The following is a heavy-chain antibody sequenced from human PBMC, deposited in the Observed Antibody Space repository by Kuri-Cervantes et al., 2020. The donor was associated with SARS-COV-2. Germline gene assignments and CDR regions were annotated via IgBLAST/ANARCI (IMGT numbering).Heavy chain of an antibody. CDR1: GGTFSSYA. CDR2: IIPIFGTA. CDR3: ASAVAVGATAFDY. V-gene: IGHV1-69*06. J-gene: IGHJ4*02. Sequence: SVKVSCKASGGTFSSYAISWVRQAPGQGLEWMGGIIPIFGTANYAQKFQGRVTITADKSTSTAYMELSSLRSADTAVYYCASAVAVGATAFDYWGQGTLVTVSS. D-gene: IGHD1-26*01.